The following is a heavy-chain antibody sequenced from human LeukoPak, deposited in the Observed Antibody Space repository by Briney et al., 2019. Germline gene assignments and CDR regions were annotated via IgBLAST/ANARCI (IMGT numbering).Heavy chain of an antibody. CDR1: GGSISSGSYY. Sequence: SETLSLTCTVSGGSISSGSYYWSWIRQPAGKGLEWIGRIYTSGSTNYNPSLKSRVTISVDTSKNQFSLKLSSVTAADTAVYYCAGGHSSSSGRGRVDYWGQGTLVTVSS. J-gene: IGHJ4*02. CDR3: AGGHSSSSGRGRVDY. V-gene: IGHV4-61*02. CDR2: IYTSGST. D-gene: IGHD6-6*01.